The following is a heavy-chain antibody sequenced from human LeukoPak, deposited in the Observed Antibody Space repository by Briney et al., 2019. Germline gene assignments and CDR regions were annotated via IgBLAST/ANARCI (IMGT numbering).Heavy chain of an antibody. Sequence: GGSLRLSCAASGFTFSDYYMSWIRQAPGKGLEWVSYISSSGSTIYYADSVKGRFTISRDNAKNSLYLQMNSLRAEDTAVYYCSRVSTYGSGIPRGLDYWGQGTLVTVSS. CDR2: ISSSGSTI. CDR1: GFTFSDYY. CDR3: SRVSTYGSGIPRGLDY. D-gene: IGHD3-10*01. V-gene: IGHV3-11*01. J-gene: IGHJ4*02.